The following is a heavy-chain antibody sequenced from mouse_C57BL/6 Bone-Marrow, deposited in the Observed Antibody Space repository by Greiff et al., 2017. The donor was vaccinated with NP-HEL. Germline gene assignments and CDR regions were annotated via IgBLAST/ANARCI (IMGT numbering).Heavy chain of an antibody. D-gene: IGHD1-1*01. CDR2: IWSGGST. CDR1: GFSLTSYG. V-gene: IGHV2-2*01. J-gene: IGHJ4*01. CDR3: ASLTTVYYYYAMDY. Sequence: VQLQQSGPGLVQPSQSLSITCTVSGFSLTSYGVHWVRQSPGKGLEWLGVIWSGGSTDYNAAFISRLSISKDNSKSQVFFKMNSLQADDTAIYYCASLTTVYYYYAMDYWGQGTSVTVSS.